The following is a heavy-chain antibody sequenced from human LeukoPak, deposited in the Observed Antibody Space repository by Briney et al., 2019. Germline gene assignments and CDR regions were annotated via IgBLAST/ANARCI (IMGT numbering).Heavy chain of an antibody. D-gene: IGHD3-3*01. V-gene: IGHV1-3*01. CDR1: GYTFTSYA. J-gene: IGHJ3*02. CDR3: ARDIGDYDFWSGDAFDI. Sequence: ASVKVSCTASGYTFTSYAMHWVRQAPGQRLEWMGWINAGNGNTKYSQKFQGRVTITRDTSASTAYMELSSLRSEDTAVYYCARDIGDYDFWSGDAFDIWGQGTMVTVSS. CDR2: INAGNGNT.